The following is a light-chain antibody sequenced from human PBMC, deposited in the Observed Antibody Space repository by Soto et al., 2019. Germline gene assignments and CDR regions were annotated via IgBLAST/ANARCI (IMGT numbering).Light chain of an antibody. CDR2: DNN. CDR1: SSDVGGYNY. CDR3: GTWDSSLSAV. V-gene: IGLV1-51*01. J-gene: IGLJ2*01. Sequence: QSALTQPASVSGSPGQSITISCTGTSSDVGGYNYVSWYQQLPGTAPKLLIYDNNKRPSGIPDRFSGSKSGTSATLGITGLQTGDEADYYCGTWDSSLSAVFGGGTKLTVL.